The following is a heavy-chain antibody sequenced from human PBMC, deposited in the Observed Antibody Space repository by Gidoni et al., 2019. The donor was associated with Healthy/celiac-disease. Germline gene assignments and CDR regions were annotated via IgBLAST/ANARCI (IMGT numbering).Heavy chain of an antibody. V-gene: IGHV4-34*01. CDR2: INHSGST. J-gene: IGHJ5*02. CDR3: AREFVRRYYYGSGSYYRGFDP. Sequence: QVQLQQWGAGLLKPSATLSLTCAVYGGSFSGYYWSWVRQPPGKGLEWIGEINHSGSTNYNPSLKSRVTISVDTSKNQFSLKLSSVTAADTAVYYCAREFVRRYYYGSGSYYRGFDPWGQGTLVTVSS. D-gene: IGHD3-10*01. CDR1: GGSFSGYY.